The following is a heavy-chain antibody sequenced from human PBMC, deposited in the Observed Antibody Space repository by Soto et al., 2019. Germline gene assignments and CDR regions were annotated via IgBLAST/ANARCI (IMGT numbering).Heavy chain of an antibody. CDR2: IYHLGTT. D-gene: IGHD3-3*01. CDR1: GASIRSGGYS. Sequence: SETLSLTCAVSGASIRSGGYSWTWIRQPPGKGLEWIGYIYHLGTTYYNPSLKSRVTISIDRSENQFSLKLSSVTAADTAVYYCARGHTIFGFDYWGQGTLVTVSS. V-gene: IGHV4-30-2*01. J-gene: IGHJ4*02. CDR3: ARGHTIFGFDY.